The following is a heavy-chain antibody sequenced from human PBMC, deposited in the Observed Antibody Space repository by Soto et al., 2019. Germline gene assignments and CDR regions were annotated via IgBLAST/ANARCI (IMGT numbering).Heavy chain of an antibody. CDR3: ARTRVVAAAGWYYYYGMDV. CDR2: IIPIFGTA. D-gene: IGHD6-13*01. Sequence: SVKVSCKASGGTFSSYAISWVRQAPGQGLGWMGGIIPIFGTANYAQKFQGRVTITADESTSTAYMELSSLRSEDTAVYYCARTRVVAAAGWYYYYGMDVWGQGTTVTVSS. V-gene: IGHV1-69*13. CDR1: GGTFSSYA. J-gene: IGHJ6*01.